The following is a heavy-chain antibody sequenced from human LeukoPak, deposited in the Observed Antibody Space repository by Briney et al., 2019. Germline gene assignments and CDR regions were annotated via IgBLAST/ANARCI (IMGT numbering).Heavy chain of an antibody. CDR3: ARERYSARVVRGVTPLGY. D-gene: IGHD3-10*01. Sequence: GGSLRLSCAASGFTFSSYGMHWVRQAPGKGLEWVAVIWYDGSNKYYADSVKGRFTISRDNSKNTLYLQMNSLRAEDTAVYYCARERYSARVVRGVTPLGYWGQGTLVTVSS. J-gene: IGHJ4*02. V-gene: IGHV3-33*01. CDR1: GFTFSSYG. CDR2: IWYDGSNK.